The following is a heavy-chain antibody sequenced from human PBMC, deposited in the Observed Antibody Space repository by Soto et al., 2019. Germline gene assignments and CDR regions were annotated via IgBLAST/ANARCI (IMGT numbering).Heavy chain of an antibody. CDR2: INNDGSDT. V-gene: IGHV3-74*01. CDR3: GSLFEF. CDR1: GFTFRYYW. Sequence: EVHLVESGGGLVQPGGSLRLSCAASGFTFRYYWLHWVRQVPGRGPVWVSGINNDGSDTFYADFVEGRFTISRDNAKNTVYLQRDSLRAEDTAVYYCGSLFEFWGQGTLVTVPS. J-gene: IGHJ4*02.